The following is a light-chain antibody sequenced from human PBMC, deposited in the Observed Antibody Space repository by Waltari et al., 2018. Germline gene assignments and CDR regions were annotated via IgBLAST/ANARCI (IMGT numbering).Light chain of an antibody. Sequence: AIQMTQSPSSLSASVGDRVTITCRASQGIRNDLGWYQQKPGKAPKLLIYAESRLHGGVPARFSGSGSGTDFTLTISSLQPEDFATYYCLQDYNYPWTFGQGTKVEIK. CDR1: QGIRND. J-gene: IGKJ1*01. V-gene: IGKV1-6*01. CDR2: AES. CDR3: LQDYNYPWT.